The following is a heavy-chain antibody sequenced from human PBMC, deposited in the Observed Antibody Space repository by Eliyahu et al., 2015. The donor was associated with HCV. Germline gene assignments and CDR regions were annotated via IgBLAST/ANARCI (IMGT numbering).Heavy chain of an antibody. CDR3: AQTELTTTPFAY. Sequence: QITLKESGPTLVKPTQTLTLTCTFSGFSLXTSGVGVGWIRQPPGKALECLALIFWNDDEHYSPSLKSRLTITKDTSKNQVVLTMTNMDPVDTATYYCAQTELTTTPFAYWGQGTLVTVSS. J-gene: IGHJ4*02. CDR1: GFSLXTSGVG. CDR2: IFWNDDE. D-gene: IGHD4-11*01. V-gene: IGHV2-5*01.